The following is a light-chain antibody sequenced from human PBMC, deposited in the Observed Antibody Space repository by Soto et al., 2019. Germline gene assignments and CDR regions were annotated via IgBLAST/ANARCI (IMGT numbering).Light chain of an antibody. CDR1: NIGSES. CDR2: DDA. V-gene: IGLV3-21*02. Sequence: SYELTQPPSVSVAPGQTARITCGGNNIGSESVHWYQQKPGQAPVLVVCDDADRPSGIPERFSGSNSGNTATLIISRVEAGDEADYYCQVWDSSSDHYVFGTGTKVTVL. CDR3: QVWDSSSDHYV. J-gene: IGLJ1*01.